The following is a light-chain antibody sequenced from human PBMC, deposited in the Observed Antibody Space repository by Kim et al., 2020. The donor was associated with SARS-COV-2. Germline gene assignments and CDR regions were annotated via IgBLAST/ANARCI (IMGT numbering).Light chain of an antibody. V-gene: IGLV1-44*01. CDR3: AAWDNSLKGWV. J-gene: IGLJ3*02. CDR2: NDN. Sequence: GQRITVSCSGSRSNIGSNTVNWCQQVQGTAPNLLIYNDNQRPSGVPDRVSGSKSGTSASLAIGGLQSEDEAHYYCAAWDNSLKGWVFGGGTQLTVL. CDR1: RSNIGSNT.